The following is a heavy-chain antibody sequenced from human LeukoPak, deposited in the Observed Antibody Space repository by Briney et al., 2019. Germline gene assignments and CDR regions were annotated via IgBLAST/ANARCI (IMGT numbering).Heavy chain of an antibody. CDR3: ASLLVVTTEEFDY. J-gene: IGHJ4*02. CDR2: ISNSGSTI. D-gene: IGHD1-26*01. V-gene: IGHV3-48*03. Sequence: GGSLRLSCAASGFTFSNHEMNWVRQAPGKGLEWVSYISNSGSTIYYADSVKGRFTISRDNAKNSLYLQMNSLRAEDTAIYYCASLLVVTTEEFDYWGQGTLVTVSS. CDR1: GFTFSNHE.